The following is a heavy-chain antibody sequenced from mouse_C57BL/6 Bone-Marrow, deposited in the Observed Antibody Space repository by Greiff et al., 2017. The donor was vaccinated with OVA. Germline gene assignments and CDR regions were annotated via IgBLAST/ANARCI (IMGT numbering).Heavy chain of an antibody. CDR2: ISSGGDYI. CDR1: GFTFSSYA. J-gene: IGHJ4*01. D-gene: IGHD2-4*01. V-gene: IGHV5-9-1*02. CDR3: TRAYDYVYYAMDY. Sequence: EVNLVESGEGLVKPGGSLKLSCAASGFTFSSYAMSWVRQTPEKRLEWVAYISSGGDYIYYADTVKGRFTSSRDNARNTLYLQMSSLKSEDTAMYYCTRAYDYVYYAMDYWGQGTSVTVSS.